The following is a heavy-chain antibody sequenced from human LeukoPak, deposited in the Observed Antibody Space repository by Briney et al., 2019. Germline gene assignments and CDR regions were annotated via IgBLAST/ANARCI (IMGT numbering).Heavy chain of an antibody. CDR3: AREEIVGACHDY. J-gene: IGHJ4*02. D-gene: IGHD1-26*01. V-gene: IGHV3-21*01. Sequence: KSGGSLRLSCAASGFIFSSYTMNWVRQAPGKGLEWVSSISSSSSYIYCADSVKGRFTISRDNAKNSLYLQMNSLRAEDTAVYYCAREEIVGACHDYWGQGTLVTVSS. CDR2: ISSSSSYI. CDR1: GFIFSSYT.